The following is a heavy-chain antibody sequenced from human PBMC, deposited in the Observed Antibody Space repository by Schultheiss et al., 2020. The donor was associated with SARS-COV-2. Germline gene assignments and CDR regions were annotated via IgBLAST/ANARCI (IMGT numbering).Heavy chain of an antibody. CDR1: GFTFSSYG. J-gene: IGHJ6*02. V-gene: IGHV3-33*01. D-gene: IGHD2/OR15-2a*01. Sequence: GGSLRLSCAASGFTFSSYGMHWVRQAPGKGLEWVAVIWYDGSNKYYADSVKGRFTISRDNSKNTLYLQMHSLRVEDTAVYYCARGRTTARGMDVWGQGTTVTVSS. CDR3: ARGRTTARGMDV. CDR2: IWYDGSNK.